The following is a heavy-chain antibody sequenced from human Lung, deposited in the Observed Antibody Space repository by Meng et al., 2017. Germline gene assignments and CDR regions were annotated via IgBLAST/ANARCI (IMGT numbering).Heavy chain of an antibody. CDR3: ATGWFGEFLG. V-gene: IGHV4-34*01. J-gene: IGHJ4*02. Sequence: QVQLRQWGAGLLKPSETLTLTCGVFGGPFSGSYWSWVRQTPGKGREWIGEIHENGFTNYSPSLEGRVTILGDRSKKEFSLRLTSVTAADTGLYYCATGWFGEFLGWGRGTLVTVSS. CDR1: GGPFSGSY. D-gene: IGHD3-10*01. CDR2: IHENGFT.